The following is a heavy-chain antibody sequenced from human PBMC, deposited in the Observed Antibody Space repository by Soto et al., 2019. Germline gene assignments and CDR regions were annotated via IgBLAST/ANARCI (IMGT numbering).Heavy chain of an antibody. CDR3: AKGGYLEQ. CDR2: ISASAGST. V-gene: IGHV3-23*01. J-gene: IGHJ4*02. Sequence: EVQLLESGGGLVQPGGSLRLSCAASGFTFGTNDMTWVRQAPGKGLEWVSAISASAGSTYYADYVKGRFTVSRDNFKNTLFRKMNSLRAEDTAVYYCAKGGYLEQWGQGTLVTVSS. CDR1: GFTFGTND. D-gene: IGHD1-1*01.